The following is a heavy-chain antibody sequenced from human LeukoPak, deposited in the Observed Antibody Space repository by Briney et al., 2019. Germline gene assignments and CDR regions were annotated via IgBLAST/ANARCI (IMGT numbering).Heavy chain of an antibody. CDR1: GGSLRDHY. V-gene: IGHV4-34*01. Sequence: KPSETLSLTCAVSGGSLRDHYWSWIRQVPGKGLEWIGEINDSGNTNYNPSLEGRVTLSVDPSKSQFSLKMRSVTAADTSIYYCARPYCSRGSCYRDFDYWGQGTLATVSS. CDR2: INDSGNT. D-gene: IGHD2-15*01. CDR3: ARPYCSRGSCYRDFDY. J-gene: IGHJ4*02.